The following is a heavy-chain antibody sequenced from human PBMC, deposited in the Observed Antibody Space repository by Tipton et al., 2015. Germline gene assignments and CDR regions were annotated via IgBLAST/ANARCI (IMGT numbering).Heavy chain of an antibody. CDR1: GGSISSYY. V-gene: IGHV4-59*01. Sequence: TLSLTCTVSGGSISSYYWSWIRQPPGKGLEWIGYIYYTGSTYYNPSLKSRVTISVDTSQNQFSLKLTSVNAADTAVYYCARGGNNWFDPWGQGTLVTVSS. J-gene: IGHJ5*02. D-gene: IGHD2-15*01. CDR2: IYYTGST. CDR3: ARGGNNWFDP.